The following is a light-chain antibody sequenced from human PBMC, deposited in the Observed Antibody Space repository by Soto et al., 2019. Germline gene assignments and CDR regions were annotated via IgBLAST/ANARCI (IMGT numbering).Light chain of an antibody. J-gene: IGKJ5*01. CDR3: QPSYNSPRIT. CDR2: AAS. V-gene: IGKV1D-8*02. Sequence: IWMTQSPYLLSATTGDRVTISCRLIQDISSYLAWYQQKPGKAPELLIYAASTLQSGVPSRFSGSESGTDFTLTISCLHPEYFATSYCQPSYNSPRITFGLGTRLEIK. CDR1: QDISSY.